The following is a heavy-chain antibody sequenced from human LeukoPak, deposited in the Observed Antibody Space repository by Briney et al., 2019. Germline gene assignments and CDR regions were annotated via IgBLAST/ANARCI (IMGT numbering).Heavy chain of an antibody. Sequence: PSETLSLTCTVSGGSISSSSYYWGWIRQPPGKGLEWIGNIYYRGSTYYNPSLKSRVTLSVDTSKNQFSLKLSSVTAADTAVYYCARQLPVDTAVPFDYWGQGTLVTVSS. D-gene: IGHD5-18*01. CDR1: GGSISSSSYY. V-gene: IGHV4-39*01. CDR2: IYYRGST. J-gene: IGHJ4*02. CDR3: ARQLPVDTAVPFDY.